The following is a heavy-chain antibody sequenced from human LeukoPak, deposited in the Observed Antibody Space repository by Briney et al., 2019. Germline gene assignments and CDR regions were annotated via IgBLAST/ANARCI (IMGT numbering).Heavy chain of an antibody. Sequence: AGGSLRLSCAASGFTVSGNYMSWVRQAPGKGLEWVSVIYSGGSTYYADSVKGRFTISRDNSKNTLYLQMNSLRAEDTAVYYCARVGGDYDPDYYYGMDVWGQGTTVTVSS. V-gene: IGHV3-53*01. D-gene: IGHD4-17*01. CDR1: GFTVSGNY. J-gene: IGHJ6*02. CDR2: IYSGGST. CDR3: ARVGGDYDPDYYYGMDV.